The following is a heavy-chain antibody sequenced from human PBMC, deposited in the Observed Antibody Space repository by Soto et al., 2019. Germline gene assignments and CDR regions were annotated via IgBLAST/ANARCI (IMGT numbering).Heavy chain of an antibody. Sequence: KGLDWIGYIYYSGSTNYNPSLKSRVTISVDTSKNQFSLKLSSVTAADTAVFYCVRTALETTWRYCHYWGPAVPVT. V-gene: IGHV4-59*08. CDR3: VRTALETTWRYCHY. CDR2: IYYSGST. D-gene: IGHD1-1*01. J-gene: IGHJ4*02.